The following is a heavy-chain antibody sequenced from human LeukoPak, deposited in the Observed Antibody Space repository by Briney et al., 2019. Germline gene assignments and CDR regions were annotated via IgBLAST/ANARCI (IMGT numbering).Heavy chain of an antibody. V-gene: IGHV4-39*01. J-gene: IGHJ4*02. D-gene: IGHD1-1*01. Sequence: SETLSLTCTVSGGSLSSSSYYWGWIRQPPGKGLEWIGSIYYSGSTYYNPSLKSRVTISVDTSKNQFSLKLSSVTAADTAVYYCARRSGTSKTFDYWGQGTLVTVSS. CDR1: GGSLSSSSYY. CDR3: ARRSGTSKTFDY. CDR2: IYYSGST.